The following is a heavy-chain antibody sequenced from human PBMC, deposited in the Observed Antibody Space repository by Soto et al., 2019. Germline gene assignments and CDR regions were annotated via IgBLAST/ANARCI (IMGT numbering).Heavy chain of an antibody. J-gene: IGHJ4*02. Sequence: QVQLVQSGAEVKKPGASVTVSCKASGYTFSRQGISWVRQAPGQGLEWMAWSGNTNYAQKFQGRLTLTTNPSTRTAYMELRSLRSDDTAVYYCARGADDFSSGYYYEYWGQGTLVTVSS. CDR1: GYTFSRQG. CDR3: ARGADDFSSGYYYEY. V-gene: IGHV1-18*01. CDR2: SGNT. D-gene: IGHD3-3*01.